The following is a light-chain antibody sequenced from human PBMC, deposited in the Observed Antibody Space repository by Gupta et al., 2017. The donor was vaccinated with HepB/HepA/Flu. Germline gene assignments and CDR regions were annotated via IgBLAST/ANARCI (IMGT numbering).Light chain of an antibody. Sequence: QSVLTQPPSVSEAPRQRVTISCSGSSSNIGNNSVDRYQQLPGKAPKLLIYYDDLLPSGVSDGFSGSMSGTSASLAISVLQSEDEADDYCAAWDDRLNGPGVVFGGGTKLTVL. V-gene: IGLV1-36*01. J-gene: IGLJ2*01. CDR1: SSNIGNNS. CDR2: YDD. CDR3: AAWDDRLNGPGVV.